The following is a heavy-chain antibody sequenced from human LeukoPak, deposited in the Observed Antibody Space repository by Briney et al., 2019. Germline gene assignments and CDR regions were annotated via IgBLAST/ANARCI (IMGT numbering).Heavy chain of an antibody. Sequence: GGSLRLSCAASGFTFDDYAMHWVRQAPGKGLEWVSLISGDGGSTYYADSVKGRFTISRDNSKNSLYLQMNSLRTEDTALYYCAKDMKGPLHFGWKHDYWGRGTLVTVSS. J-gene: IGHJ4*02. V-gene: IGHV3-43*02. CDR2: ISGDGGST. CDR1: GFTFDDYA. CDR3: AKDMKGPLHFGWKHDY. D-gene: IGHD3-9*01.